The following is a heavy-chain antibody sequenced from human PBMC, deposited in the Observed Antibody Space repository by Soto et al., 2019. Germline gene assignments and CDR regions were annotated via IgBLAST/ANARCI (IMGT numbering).Heavy chain of an antibody. CDR3: AKSGSLFRPSLGYFDY. J-gene: IGHJ4*02. CDR1: GFTFTGHY. V-gene: IGHV1-2*02. Sequence: ASVKVSCKASGFTFTGHYIHWVRQAPGQGLEWMGWINPNSGGTSYAQKFQGRVTMTRDTSITTAYMELSRLSSDDTAVYYCAKSGSLFRPSLGYFDYWGQGTLVTVSS. CDR2: INPNSGGT. D-gene: IGHD1-26*01.